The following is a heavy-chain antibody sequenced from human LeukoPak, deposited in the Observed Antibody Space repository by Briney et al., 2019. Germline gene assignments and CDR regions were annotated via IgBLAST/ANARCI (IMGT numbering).Heavy chain of an antibody. V-gene: IGHV3-21*06. D-gene: IGHD1-14*01. CDR1: GLTFSTSG. CDR3: ATETNGRHYDY. J-gene: IGHJ4*02. CDR2: TGPTGSDR. Sequence: PGGSLRLSCTASGLTFSTSGFNWVRQAPGKGLEWVASTGPTGSDRYHADSIKGRFTISRDNANNFLYLQMNSLRAEDTAVYYCATETNGRHYDYWGQGTLLTVSP.